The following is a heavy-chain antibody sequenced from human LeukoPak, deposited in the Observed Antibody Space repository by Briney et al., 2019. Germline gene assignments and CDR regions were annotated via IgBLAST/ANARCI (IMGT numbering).Heavy chain of an antibody. CDR3: ARDQYDTWSRRGNFDS. CDR2: IKYDGSEQ. Sequence: GGSLRLSCTSSGFIFSSHWMNWVRQAPGKGPEWVVNIKYDGSEQYYVDSVKGRFSISRDNTKNSLYLQMNSLRAEDTAVFYCARDQYDTWSRRGNFDSWGQGTLVIVSS. J-gene: IGHJ4*02. CDR1: GFIFSSHW. V-gene: IGHV3-7*03. D-gene: IGHD3/OR15-3a*01.